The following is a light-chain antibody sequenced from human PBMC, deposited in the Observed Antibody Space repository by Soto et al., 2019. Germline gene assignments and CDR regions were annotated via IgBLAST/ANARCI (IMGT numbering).Light chain of an antibody. CDR3: SSYTSSSTRV. CDR1: SSDVGGYNY. CDR2: DVS. V-gene: IGLV2-14*01. Sequence: QSALTQPASVSGSPGQSITISCTGTSSDVGGYNYVSWYQQHPGKATKLMIYDVSNRPSGVSNRFSGSKSGNTASLTISGLQAEDEADYYCSSYTSSSTRVFGGGTKVTVL. J-gene: IGLJ2*01.